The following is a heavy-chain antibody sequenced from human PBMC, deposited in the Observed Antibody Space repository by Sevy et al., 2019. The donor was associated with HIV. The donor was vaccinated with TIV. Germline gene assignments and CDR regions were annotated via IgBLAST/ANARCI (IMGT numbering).Heavy chain of an antibody. CDR1: GFLFDDYS. Sequence: ASVKVSCKTSGFLFDDYSIAWIRQAPGQGLEWLGRIAGHSGDTDYPEKFQGRVTMTTRPSTRTVYMELRSLNVDDTGVYYCAGDRRFFYQYWGQGTSVTVSS. CDR2: IAGHSGDT. J-gene: IGHJ4*02. D-gene: IGHD3-10*01. V-gene: IGHV1-18*01. CDR3: AGDRRFFYQY.